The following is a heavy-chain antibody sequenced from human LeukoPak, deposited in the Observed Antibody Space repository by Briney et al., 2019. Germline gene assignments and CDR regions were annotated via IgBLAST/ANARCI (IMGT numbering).Heavy chain of an antibody. CDR3: ARVRYCSSTSCLQYYYYMDA. CDR2: ISSSSSYI. D-gene: IGHD2-2*01. J-gene: IGHJ6*03. Sequence: GGSLRLSCTDSGFTFGDYALNWVRQAPGKGLEWVPSISSSSSYIYYAVSVKGRFTISRDNAKNSLYLQMNSLRAEDTAVYYCARVRYCSSTSCLQYYYYMDAWGKGTTVTVSS. V-gene: IGHV3-21*01. CDR1: GFTFGDYA.